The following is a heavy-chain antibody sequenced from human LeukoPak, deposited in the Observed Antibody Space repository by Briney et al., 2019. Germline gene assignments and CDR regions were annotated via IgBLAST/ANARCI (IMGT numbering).Heavy chain of an antibody. CDR2: ITGDGGRT. CDR3: AKAVDSSFDY. Sequence: GGSLRLSCSASGFTFSFYAMHWVRQAPGKGPECVSAITGDGGRTYYADAVKGRFTISRDNSKNTLYLQMNGLRADDTAVYYCAKAVDSSFDYWGQGTLVTVSS. V-gene: IGHV3-64D*06. D-gene: IGHD3-22*01. CDR1: GFTFSFYA. J-gene: IGHJ4*02.